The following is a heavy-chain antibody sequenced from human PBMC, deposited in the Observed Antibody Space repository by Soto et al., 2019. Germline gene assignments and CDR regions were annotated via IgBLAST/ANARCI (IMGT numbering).Heavy chain of an antibody. CDR3: ADVGRTTTAV. Sequence: VRKAPGKGLEWVGQVRTKAYSYSTDYAASVKGRFTISRDDSQNSLYLQMNSLKTEDTAVYYCADVGRTTTAVWGQGTTVTVSS. J-gene: IGHJ6*02. CDR2: VRTKAYSYST. V-gene: IGHV3-72*01. D-gene: IGHD1-26*01.